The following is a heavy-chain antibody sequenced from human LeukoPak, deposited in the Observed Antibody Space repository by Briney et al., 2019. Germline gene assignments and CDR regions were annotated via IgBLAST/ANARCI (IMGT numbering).Heavy chain of an antibody. CDR1: GFPFSSYA. CDR3: AKSDYYDSSGHPSSFEY. V-gene: IGHV3-23*01. CDR2: VSGSGGTT. Sequence: GGSLRLSCAASGFPFSSYAMSWVRQAPGRALEWVSAVSGSGGTTYYTDSVKGRFTISRDNSKNTLYLQMNSLRAEGTAVYYCAKSDYYDSSGHPSSFEYWGQGTLVTVSS. J-gene: IGHJ4*02. D-gene: IGHD3-22*01.